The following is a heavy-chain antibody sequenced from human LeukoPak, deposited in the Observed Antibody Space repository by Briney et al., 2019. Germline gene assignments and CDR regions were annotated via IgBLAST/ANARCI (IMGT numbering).Heavy chain of an antibody. CDR1: GGSISTYY. CDR3: ARQVATKGEWAFDV. V-gene: IGHV4-59*08. CDR2: IYYSGST. J-gene: IGHJ3*01. D-gene: IGHD5-12*01. Sequence: KSSETLSLTCTVSGGSISTYYWSWIRQPPGKGLEWIGYIYYSGSTNYNPSLKSRVTISVDTSKNQFSLKLNSLTAADTAAYYCARQVATKGEWAFDVWGQGTMVTVSS.